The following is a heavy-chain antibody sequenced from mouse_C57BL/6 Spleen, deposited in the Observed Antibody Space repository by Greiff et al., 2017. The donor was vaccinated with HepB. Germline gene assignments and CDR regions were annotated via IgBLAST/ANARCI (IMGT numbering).Heavy chain of an antibody. V-gene: IGHV5-6*01. CDR3: ARHPQTAQASWFAY. J-gene: IGHJ3*01. D-gene: IGHD3-2*02. Sequence: EVHLVESGGDLVKPGGSLKLSCAASGFTFSSYGMSWVRQTPDKRLEWVATISSGGSYTYYPDSVKGRFTISRDNAKNTLYLQMSSLKSEDTAMYYCARHPQTAQASWFAYWGQGTLVTVSA. CDR2: ISSGGSYT. CDR1: GFTFSSYG.